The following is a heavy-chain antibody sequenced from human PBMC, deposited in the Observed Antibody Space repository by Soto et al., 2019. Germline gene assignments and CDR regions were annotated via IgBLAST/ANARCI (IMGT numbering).Heavy chain of an antibody. J-gene: IGHJ4*02. CDR2: ISGSGGST. CDR3: AQGMDIVVVVAVFDY. Sequence: EVQLLESGGGLVQPGGSLRLSCAASGFTFSSYAMSWVRQAPGKGLEWVSAISGSGGSTYYADSVKGRFTISRDNSNNHQYLQTNSLIAANTALYYCAQGMDIVVVVAVFDYWGQGTLVTVSS. V-gene: IGHV3-23*01. D-gene: IGHD2-15*01. CDR1: GFTFSSYA.